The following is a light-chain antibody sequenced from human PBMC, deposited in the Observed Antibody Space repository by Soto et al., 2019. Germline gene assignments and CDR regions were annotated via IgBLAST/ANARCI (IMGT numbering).Light chain of an antibody. CDR1: QSISRN. Sequence: EIVMPTSLATLSVSPGESFPLSGRASQSISRNLAWYQQKPGQAPRLLIYAASTRATGLPARFSGSGSGTDFTLTISRLEPEEFAVYYCQQYGSSPGTFGKGTKVDIK. V-gene: IGKV3-15*01. CDR2: AAS. J-gene: IGKJ4*01. CDR3: QQYGSSPGT.